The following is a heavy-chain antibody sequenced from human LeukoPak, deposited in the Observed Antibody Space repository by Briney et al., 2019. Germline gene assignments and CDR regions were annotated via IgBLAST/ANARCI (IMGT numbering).Heavy chain of an antibody. V-gene: IGHV3-49*04. CDR1: GFTFGDYA. Sequence: GRSLRLSCTASGFTFGDYAMGWVRHPPGKGLEWVGFIRSKAYGETADYAASVKGRFTISRDDSKAIAYLQMNSLRTEDTAVYHCTRDRGAYNLYDYWGQGTLVTVSS. CDR3: TRDRGAYNLYDY. D-gene: IGHD1-1*01. CDR2: IRSKAYGETA. J-gene: IGHJ4*02.